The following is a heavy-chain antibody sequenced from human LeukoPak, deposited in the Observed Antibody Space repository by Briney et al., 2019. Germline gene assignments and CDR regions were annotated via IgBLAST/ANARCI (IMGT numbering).Heavy chain of an antibody. D-gene: IGHD3-9*01. CDR2: IYSGGNT. CDR1: GFTVSSNY. V-gene: IGHV3-66*01. J-gene: IGHJ4*02. Sequence: PGGSLRLSCAASGFTVSSNYMTWVRQAPGKGLEWVSVIYSGGNTYYADSVKGRFTISGDNSKNTLYLQMNSLRAEDTAVYYCARNDILTGYMFEYWGQGTLVTVSS. CDR3: ARNDILTGYMFEY.